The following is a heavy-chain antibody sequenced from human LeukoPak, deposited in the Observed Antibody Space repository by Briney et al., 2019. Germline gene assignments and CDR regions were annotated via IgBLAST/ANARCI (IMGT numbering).Heavy chain of an antibody. CDR2: INHTGST. CDR1: GGSFTGYY. V-gene: IGHV4-34*01. Sequence: SETLSLTCAAYGGSFTGYYWSWIRQPPGKGLEWIGEINHTGSTNYNPSLKSRVTISVDTSKNQFSLKLNSVTAADTAVYYCARGRRYCSSTSCYNRYFDYWGQGTLVTVSS. CDR3: ARGRRYCSSTSCYNRYFDY. D-gene: IGHD2-2*02. J-gene: IGHJ4*02.